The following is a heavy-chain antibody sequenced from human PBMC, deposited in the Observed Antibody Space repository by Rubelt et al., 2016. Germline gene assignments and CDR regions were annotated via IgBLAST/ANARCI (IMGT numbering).Heavy chain of an antibody. Sequence: AASGFTFRSYGMNWVRQAPGKGLEWVGVIWYDGSNKYYADSVKGRFTISSDNSKNMLFLQMNSLTAEETALYYCASARGDYTSDYWGQGTLVTVSS. CDR2: IWYDGSNK. J-gene: IGHJ4*02. CDR3: ASARGDYTSDY. CDR1: GFTFRSYG. D-gene: IGHD4-17*01. V-gene: IGHV3-33*01.